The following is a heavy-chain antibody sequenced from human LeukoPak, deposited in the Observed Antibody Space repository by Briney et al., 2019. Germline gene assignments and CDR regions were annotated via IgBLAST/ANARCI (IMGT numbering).Heavy chain of an antibody. CDR2: VRFDGSNK. D-gene: IGHD6-6*01. Sequence: GGSLRLSCAASGFSFSNYAMHWVRQAPGKGLEWVTFVRFDGSNKSHAESVNGRFTISRDNSKNTLYLQMSSLRAEDTAVYYCAKAIHSSSSGVVDYWGQGTLVTVCS. J-gene: IGHJ4*02. CDR3: AKAIHSSSSGVVDY. CDR1: GFSFSNYA. V-gene: IGHV3-30*02.